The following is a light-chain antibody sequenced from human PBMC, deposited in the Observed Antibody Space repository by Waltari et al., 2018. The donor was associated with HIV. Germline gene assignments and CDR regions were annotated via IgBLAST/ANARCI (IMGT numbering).Light chain of an antibody. CDR3: SSYTSSNTLV. J-gene: IGLJ2*01. CDR1: NTHVGGYNY. V-gene: IGLV2-14*01. Sequence: QSALTQPASVSASPGQSITIPCTGSNTHVGGYNYVSWYQQHPGKAPKLMVYEVSIRPSWVSILLSGSKSGNTASLTISGLQTEDEADYYCSSYTSSNTLVFGGGTKLTVL. CDR2: EVS.